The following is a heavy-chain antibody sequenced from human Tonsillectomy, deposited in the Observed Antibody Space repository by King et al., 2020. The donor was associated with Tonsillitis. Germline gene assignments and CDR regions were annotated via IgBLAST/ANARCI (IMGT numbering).Heavy chain of an antibody. D-gene: IGHD3-10*01. V-gene: IGHV4-28*01. CDR3: ARNLAEYYFDY. J-gene: IGHJ4*02. CDR1: GYSITNSNW. CDR2: IYTGGST. Sequence: QLQESCPGLVKPSDTLSLTCVVSGYSITNSNWWGWIRQSPGRGLEVVGYIYTGGSTYYNPSLKSRITMSIDKPKNQFALKLSSVTAVDTAVYYCARNLAEYYFDYWGQGTLVTVSS.